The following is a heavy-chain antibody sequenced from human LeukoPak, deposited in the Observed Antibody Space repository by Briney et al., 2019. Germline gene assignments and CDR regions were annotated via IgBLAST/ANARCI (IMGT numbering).Heavy chain of an antibody. Sequence: SETLSLTCAVYGGSFSGYYWSWIRQPPGKGLEWIGEINHSGSTSYNPSLKSRVTISVDTSKNQFSLKLSSVTAADTAVYYCARGRSYYDFWSGYGYRNWFDPWGQGTLVTVSS. CDR1: GGSFSGYY. CDR2: INHSGST. D-gene: IGHD3-3*01. V-gene: IGHV4-34*01. CDR3: ARGRSYYDFWSGYGYRNWFDP. J-gene: IGHJ5*02.